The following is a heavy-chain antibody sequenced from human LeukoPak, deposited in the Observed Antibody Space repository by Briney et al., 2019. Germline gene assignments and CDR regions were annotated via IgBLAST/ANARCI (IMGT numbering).Heavy chain of an antibody. J-gene: IGHJ4*02. CDR3: ARGTYYDGSAYSGVRLFDY. V-gene: IGHV1-2*02. Sequence: ASVKVSCKASGYTFTSYYMHWVRQAPGQGLEWMGWINPNSGRTNYAQKFQGRVTMTGDTSISTAYMELTRLTSDDTAVYYCARGTYYDGSAYSGVRLFDYWGQGTLVTASS. CDR2: INPNSGRT. CDR1: GYTFTSYY. D-gene: IGHD3-22*01.